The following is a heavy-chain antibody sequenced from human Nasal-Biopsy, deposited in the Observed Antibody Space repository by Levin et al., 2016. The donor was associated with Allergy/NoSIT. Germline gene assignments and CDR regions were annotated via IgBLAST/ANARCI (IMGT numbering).Heavy chain of an antibody. CDR2: IYTNGNT. D-gene: IGHD4-17*01. CDR1: GGSVSSYH. V-gene: IGHV4-4*07. Sequence: SETLSLTCTVSGGSVSSYHWSWIRQPAGKGLEWIGRIYTNGNTNYNPSLKSRLTMSVDTSKNQFSLKLRSVTAADTAVYYCARRPYGDHNYYYYGMDVWGQGTTVTVSS. J-gene: IGHJ6*02. CDR3: ARRPYGDHNYYYYGMDV.